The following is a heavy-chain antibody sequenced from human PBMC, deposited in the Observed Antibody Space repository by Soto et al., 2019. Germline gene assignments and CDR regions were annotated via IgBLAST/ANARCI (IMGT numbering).Heavy chain of an antibody. Sequence: PSETLSLTCAIYAGSLSGSSWNWIRQFPGKGLEWIGEINHRGTTNYNPSLKSRVTISLDKSKSQFSLRLISVTAADTAVYYCTREQSDDNYFDPWGQGTLVTVSS. CDR1: AGSLSGSS. CDR3: TREQSDDNYFDP. V-gene: IGHV4-34*01. CDR2: INHRGTT. D-gene: IGHD6-19*01. J-gene: IGHJ5*02.